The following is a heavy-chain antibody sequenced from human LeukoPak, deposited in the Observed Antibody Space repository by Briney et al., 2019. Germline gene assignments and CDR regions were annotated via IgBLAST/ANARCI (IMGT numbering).Heavy chain of an antibody. CDR1: GLPFCIYC. J-gene: IGHJ5*02. V-gene: IGHV3-74*01. CDR2: IGNDGRST. Sequence: GVSLRLSCAVSGLPFCIYCVHCMRQAPGKGLVCGSRIGNDGRSTIYALSVRGLFTISRDHGEITVFAHINRLRVEHASVYYCVRGGSEYEYSGASWGQGTLVSVSS. CDR3: VRGGSEYEYSGAS. D-gene: IGHD4-23*01.